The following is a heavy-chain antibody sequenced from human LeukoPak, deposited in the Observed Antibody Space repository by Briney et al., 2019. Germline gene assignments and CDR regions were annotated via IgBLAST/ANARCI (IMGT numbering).Heavy chain of an antibody. CDR2: INHSGRT. J-gene: IGHJ4*02. D-gene: IGHD6-25*01. CDR1: GGSFSGYF. Sequence: SETLSLTCAVYGGSFSGYFWSWIRQPPGKGLEWIGEINHSGRTNYNPSLKSRVTISVDTFKNQFSLRLNSVTAADTAVYYCARGPLGSSGSLYYWGQGSLVTVSS. CDR3: ARGPLGSSGSLYY. V-gene: IGHV4-34*01.